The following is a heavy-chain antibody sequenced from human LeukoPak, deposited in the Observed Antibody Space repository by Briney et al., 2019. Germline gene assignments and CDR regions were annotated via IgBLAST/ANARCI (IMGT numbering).Heavy chain of an antibody. J-gene: IGHJ4*02. CDR2: ISGSGEST. Sequence: GSLRLSCAASGFTFSSYAMSWVRQAPGKGLEWVSVISGSGESTYYADSVKGRFTISRDNSRNTLYVQVNSLGTEDTAAYYCAKGSYYDSSGSFYFDYWGQGTLVTVSS. V-gene: IGHV3-23*01. D-gene: IGHD3-22*01. CDR1: GFTFSSYA. CDR3: AKGSYYDSSGSFYFDY.